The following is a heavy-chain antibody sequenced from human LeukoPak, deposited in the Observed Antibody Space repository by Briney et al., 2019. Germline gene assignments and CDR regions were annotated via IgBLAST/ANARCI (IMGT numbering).Heavy chain of an antibody. D-gene: IGHD3-22*01. V-gene: IGHV4-59*01. CDR3: AGVRTRYYDSSGYIDY. Sequence: SETLSLTCTVSGGSISSYYWSWIRQPPGKGLEWIGYIYYSGSTNYNPSLKSRVTISVDTSKNQFSLKLSSVTAADTAVYYCAGVRTRYYDSSGYIDYWGQGTLVTVSS. CDR1: GGSISSYY. CDR2: IYYSGST. J-gene: IGHJ4*02.